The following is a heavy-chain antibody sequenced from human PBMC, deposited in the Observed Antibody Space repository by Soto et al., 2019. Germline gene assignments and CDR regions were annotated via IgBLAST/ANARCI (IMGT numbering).Heavy chain of an antibody. J-gene: IGHJ5*02. CDR3: ARPVGATLRWFDP. Sequence: QVQLVQSGGEVKKPGASVKVSCKASGYTFTNYGISWVRQAPGQGLEWMGWISAYNGNTNYPQKFQGRVTMTTDTSTTTAYIELRSLRCDAAAVYYCARPVGATLRWFDPWGQGTLVTVSS. CDR2: ISAYNGNT. V-gene: IGHV1-18*01. D-gene: IGHD1-26*01. CDR1: GYTFTNYG.